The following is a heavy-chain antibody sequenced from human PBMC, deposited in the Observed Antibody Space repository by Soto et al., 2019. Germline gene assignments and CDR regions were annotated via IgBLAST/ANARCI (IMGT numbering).Heavy chain of an antibody. CDR2: ISYSGSPT. D-gene: IGHD5-12*01. CDR1: GFSFSSHE. J-gene: IGHJ4*01. Sequence: GGSLSLSCAASGFSFSSHEMNWVRQAPGKGLEWVAYISYSGSPTKYADSVKGRFTISRDNARNSLFLQMSSLRVEDSALYYCVRDRTLLVSTSIDYWGHGTLVTVSS. CDR3: VRDRTLLVSTSIDY. V-gene: IGHV3-48*03.